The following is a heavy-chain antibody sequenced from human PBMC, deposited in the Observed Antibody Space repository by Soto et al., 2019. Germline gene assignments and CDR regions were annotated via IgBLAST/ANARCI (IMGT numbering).Heavy chain of an antibody. CDR2: IYYSGST. J-gene: IGHJ4*02. V-gene: IGHV4-39*01. CDR1: GGSISSSSYY. D-gene: IGHD3-22*01. Sequence: SETLSLTCTVSGGSISSSSYYWGWIRQPPGKGLEWIGSIYYSGSTYYNPSLKSRVTISVDTSKNQFSLKLSSVTATDTAVYYCARHLGRYYYDSSGYTNWGQGTLVTVSS. CDR3: ARHLGRYYYDSSGYTN.